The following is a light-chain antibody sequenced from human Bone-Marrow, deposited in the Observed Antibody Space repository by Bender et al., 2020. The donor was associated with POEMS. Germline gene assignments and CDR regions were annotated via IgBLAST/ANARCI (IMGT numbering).Light chain of an antibody. J-gene: IGLJ3*02. Sequence: QSVLTQPPSASGTPVQRVTISCSGSSSNIGTNPVNWYQHLPGTAPKLLIYLNNQRPSGVPDRFPGSKSGTSASLAISGLQSEDEADYYCAAWEDSLNGWVFGGGTKLTVL. V-gene: IGLV1-44*01. CDR1: SSNIGTNP. CDR2: LNN. CDR3: AAWEDSLNGWV.